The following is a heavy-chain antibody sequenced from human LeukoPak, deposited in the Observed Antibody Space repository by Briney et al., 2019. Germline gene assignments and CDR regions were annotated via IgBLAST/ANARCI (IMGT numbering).Heavy chain of an antibody. CDR3: ARGDYNILTGPPDY. Sequence: GGSLRLSCAASGFTFASSVVTWVRQAPGRGLEWVSGMIGGGDSTYYADSVKGRFTITRDNDKNSLYLQMNSLRAEDTAVYYGARGDYNILTGPPDYWGRGTLVTVSS. J-gene: IGHJ4*02. CDR1: GFTFASSV. CDR2: MIGGGDST. V-gene: IGHV3-23*01. D-gene: IGHD3-9*01.